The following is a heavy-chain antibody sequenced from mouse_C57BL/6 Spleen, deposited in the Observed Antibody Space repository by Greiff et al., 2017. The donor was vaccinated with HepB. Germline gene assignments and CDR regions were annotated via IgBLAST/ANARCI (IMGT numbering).Heavy chain of an antibody. V-gene: IGHV1-52*01. CDR2: IDPSDSET. J-gene: IGHJ3*01. CDR1: GYTFTSYW. CDR3: ARSGIYGSLSY. Sequence: VQLQQPGAELVRPGSSVKLSCKASGYTFTSYWMHWVKQRPIQGLEWIGNIDPSDSETHYNQKFKDKATLTVDKSSSTAYMQLSSLPSEDSAVYYCARSGIYGSLSYWGQGTLVTVSA. D-gene: IGHD1-1*02.